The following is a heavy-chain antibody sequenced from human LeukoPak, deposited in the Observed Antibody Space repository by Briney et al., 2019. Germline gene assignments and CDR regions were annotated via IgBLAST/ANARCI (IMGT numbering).Heavy chain of an antibody. V-gene: IGHV4-59*01. J-gene: IGHJ4*02. D-gene: IGHD3-10*01. CDR2: IYYSGST. CDR1: GGSISDYY. CDR3: AARRITMVRGVPPPFEY. Sequence: SETLSLTCTVSGGSISDYYWSWIRQPPGKGLEWIGYIYYSGSTNYNPSLKSRVTIPVDTSKNQFSLKLSSVTAADTAVYYCAARRITMVRGVPPPFEYWGQGTLVTVSS.